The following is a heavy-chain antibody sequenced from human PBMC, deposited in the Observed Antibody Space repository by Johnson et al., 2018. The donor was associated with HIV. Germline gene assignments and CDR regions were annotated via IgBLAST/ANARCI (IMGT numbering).Heavy chain of an antibody. D-gene: IGHD6-19*01. CDR2: IKKDGSNK. CDR1: GFTFSSYW. J-gene: IGHJ3*02. V-gene: IGHV3-7*01. Sequence: VQVVESGGGLVQPGGSLRLSCAASGFTFSSYWMNWVRQAPGKGLEWLANIKKDGSNKYYADSVKGRFTISRDNSKNTLYLQMNSLRAEDTAVYYCARDPLAVAGTPPSGAFDIWGQGTLVTVSS. CDR3: ARDPLAVAGTPPSGAFDI.